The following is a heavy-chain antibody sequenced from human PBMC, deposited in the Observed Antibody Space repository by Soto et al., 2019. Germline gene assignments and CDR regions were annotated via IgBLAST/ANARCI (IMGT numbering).Heavy chain of an antibody. D-gene: IGHD3-10*01. CDR1: GFSLSTSGVG. J-gene: IGHJ5*02. Sequence: SGPTLVNPTQTLTLTCTFSGFSLSTSGVGVGWIRQPPGKALEWLALIYWDDDKRYSPSLKSRLTITKDTSKNQVVLTMTNMDPVDTATYYCASLYRTQIGLTNWFDPWSQGTLVTVSS. CDR2: IYWDDDK. CDR3: ASLYRTQIGLTNWFDP. V-gene: IGHV2-5*02.